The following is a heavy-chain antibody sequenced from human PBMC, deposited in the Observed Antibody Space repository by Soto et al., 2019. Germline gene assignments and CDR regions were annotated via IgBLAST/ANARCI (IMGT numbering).Heavy chain of an antibody. CDR1: GESIATGAFY. CDR3: AREGDYRTWFEP. D-gene: IGHD4-17*01. CDR2: IFYAGDT. J-gene: IGHJ5*02. V-gene: IGHV4-31*03. Sequence: VQLEESGPGLLKPSQTLSLTCTVSGESIATGAFYWSWIRLHLGKGPEWIGSIFYAGDTYYNPSLKSRVEISLDGSQNQFSLNLRSVTAADTAVYYCAREGDYRTWFEPWGPGTLVTVSS.